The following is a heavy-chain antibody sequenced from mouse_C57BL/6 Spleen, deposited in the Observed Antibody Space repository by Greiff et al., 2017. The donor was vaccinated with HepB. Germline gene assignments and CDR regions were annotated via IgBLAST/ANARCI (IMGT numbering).Heavy chain of an antibody. CDR3: AREDYDGGLYFDV. V-gene: IGHV1-82*01. D-gene: IGHD2-4*01. J-gene: IGHJ1*03. CDR1: GYAFSSSW. Sequence: VQLQQSGPELVKPGASVKISCKASGYAFSSSWMNWVKQRPGKGLEWIGRIYPGDGDTNYNGKFKGKATLTADKSSSTAYMQLSSLTSEDSAVYFCAREDYDGGLYFDVWGTGTTVTVSS. CDR2: IYPGDGDT.